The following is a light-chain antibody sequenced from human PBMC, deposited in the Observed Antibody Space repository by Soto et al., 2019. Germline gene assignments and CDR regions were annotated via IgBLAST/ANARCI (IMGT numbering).Light chain of an antibody. CDR2: DVT. CDR1: SSDVGGYDY. J-gene: IGLJ1*01. CDR3: CSYAGTYTFYV. Sequence: QSALTQPRSVSGSPGQSVTISCTGTSSDVGGYDYVSWYQQHPGKAPKLMIYDVTKRPSGVPDRFSGSRSGNTASLTISGLQAEDDADYYCCSYAGTYTFYVFGTGTKLTGL. V-gene: IGLV2-11*01.